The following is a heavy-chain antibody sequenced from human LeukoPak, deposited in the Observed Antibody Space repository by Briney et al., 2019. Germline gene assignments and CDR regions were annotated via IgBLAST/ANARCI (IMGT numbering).Heavy chain of an antibody. Sequence: SETLSLTCAVSGGSISSSNYNWGWIRQPPGKGLEWIGSIYYSGSTYYNPSLKSRVTISVDTSKNQFSLKLSSVTAADTAVYYCSRHVSVAAALDLWGQGTMVTVSS. CDR1: GGSISSSNYN. CDR3: SRHVSVAAALDL. CDR2: IYYSGST. V-gene: IGHV4-39*01. J-gene: IGHJ3*01. D-gene: IGHD6-25*01.